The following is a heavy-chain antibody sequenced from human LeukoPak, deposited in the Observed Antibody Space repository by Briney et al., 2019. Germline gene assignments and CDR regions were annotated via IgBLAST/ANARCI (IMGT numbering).Heavy chain of an antibody. J-gene: IGHJ6*04. CDR3: AELGITMIGGV. Sequence: VGSLRLSCAASGFTFSSYEMNWVRQAPGKGLEWVSYISSSGSTIYYADSVKGRFTISRDNAKNSLYLQMNSLRAEDTAVYYCAELGITMIGGVWGKGTTVTVSS. V-gene: IGHV3-48*03. D-gene: IGHD3-10*02. CDR2: ISSSGSTI. CDR1: GFTFSSYE.